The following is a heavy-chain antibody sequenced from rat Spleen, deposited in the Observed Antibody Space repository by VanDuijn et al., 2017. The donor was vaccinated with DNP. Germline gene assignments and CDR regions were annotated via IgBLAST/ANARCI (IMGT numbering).Heavy chain of an antibody. CDR2: ISYDDSST. Sequence: VQLKESGPGLVQPSQTLSLTCTVAGFSLTSYNVHWVRQAPKKGLEWVATISYDDSSTYYRDSVKGRFTISRDNARITLYLQMDSLRSEDTATYYCARIPDVMDAWGQGASVTVSS. CDR1: GFSLTSYN. V-gene: IGHV5-7*01. CDR3: ARIPDVMDA. J-gene: IGHJ4*01.